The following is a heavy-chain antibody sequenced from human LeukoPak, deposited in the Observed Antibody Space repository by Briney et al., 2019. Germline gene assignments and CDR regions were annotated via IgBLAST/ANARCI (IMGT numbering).Heavy chain of an antibody. CDR1: GGTFSSYA. CDR2: IIPIFGTA. D-gene: IGHD3-10*01. CDR3: ARAYRITMVRGVYYYYYMDV. J-gene: IGHJ6*03. Sequence: ASVKVSCKASGGTFSSYAISWVRQAPGQGLEWMGGIIPIFGTANYAQKFQGRVTITADKSTSTAYMELSSLRSEDTAVYYCARAYRITMVRGVYYYYYMDVWGKGTTVTVSS. V-gene: IGHV1-69*06.